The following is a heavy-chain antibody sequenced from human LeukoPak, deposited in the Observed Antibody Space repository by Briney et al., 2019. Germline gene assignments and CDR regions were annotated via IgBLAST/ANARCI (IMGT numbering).Heavy chain of an antibody. D-gene: IGHD6-19*01. CDR2: IYYSGST. Sequence: SETLSLTCTVSGGSISSYYWSWIRQPPGKGLEWIGYIYYSGSTNYNPSLKSRVTISVDTSKNQFSLKLSSVTAADTAVYYCASEEYSSGWYYFDYWGQGTLVTVSS. CDR3: ASEEYSSGWYYFDY. J-gene: IGHJ4*02. V-gene: IGHV4-59*08. CDR1: GGSISSYY.